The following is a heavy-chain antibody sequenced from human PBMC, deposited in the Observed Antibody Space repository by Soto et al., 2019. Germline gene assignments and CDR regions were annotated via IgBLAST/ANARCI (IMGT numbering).Heavy chain of an antibody. CDR2: ISCYNGNT. J-gene: IGHJ4*02. D-gene: IGHD3-16*01. Sequence: QVQLVQSGAEVKKPGASVKVSCKASGYTFTSYYISWVRQAPGQGLEWMGWISCYNGNTDYAQKLQGRVTMTTDTYPSTAYMELRSVRSDDTAVYYCAEECRPRMIWGQGTVVTVSS. CDR1: GYTFTSYY. CDR3: AEECRPRMI. V-gene: IGHV1-18*01.